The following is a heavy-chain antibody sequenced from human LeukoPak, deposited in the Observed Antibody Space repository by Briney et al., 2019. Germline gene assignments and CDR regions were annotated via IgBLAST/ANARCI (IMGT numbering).Heavy chain of an antibody. Sequence: PSETLSLTCTVSGGSISSSSYYWGWIRQPPGKGLEWIRSIYYSGSTYYNPSLKSRVTISVDTSKNQFSLKLSSVTAADTAVYYCARLRITMVRGVKTYGMDVWGQGTTVTVSS. CDR3: ARLRITMVRGVKTYGMDV. CDR2: IYYSGST. J-gene: IGHJ6*02. V-gene: IGHV4-39*01. CDR1: GGSISSSSYY. D-gene: IGHD3-10*01.